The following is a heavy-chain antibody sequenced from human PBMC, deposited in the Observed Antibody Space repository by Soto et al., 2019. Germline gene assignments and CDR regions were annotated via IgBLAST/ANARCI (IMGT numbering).Heavy chain of an antibody. CDR1: GDSIIGIYH. Sequence: SETLSLTCAVSGDSIIGIYHWAWIRQPPGRSLEWIASIFHTGTTYYTPSLKSRVTISVDTSKNQFSLKLSSVTAADTAVYYCASSSGYKNRHLRYWGRGTLVTVSS. J-gene: IGHJ4*02. CDR3: ASSSGYKNRHLRY. CDR2: IFHTGTT. D-gene: IGHD3-22*01. V-gene: IGHV4-38-2*01.